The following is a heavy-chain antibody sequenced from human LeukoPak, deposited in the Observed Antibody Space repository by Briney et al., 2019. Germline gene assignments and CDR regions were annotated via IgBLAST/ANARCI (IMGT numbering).Heavy chain of an antibody. J-gene: IGHJ3*02. CDR1: GGSFSGYY. V-gene: IGHV4-34*01. Sequence: PSETLSLTCAVYGGSFSGYYWSWIRQPPGKGLEWTGEINHSGSTNYNPSLKSRVTISVDTSKHQFSLKLSSVTAADTAVYYCARARRFPITMTYSRSPHAFDIWGQGTMVTVSS. CDR2: INHSGST. CDR3: ARARRFPITMTYSRSPHAFDI. D-gene: IGHD3-22*01.